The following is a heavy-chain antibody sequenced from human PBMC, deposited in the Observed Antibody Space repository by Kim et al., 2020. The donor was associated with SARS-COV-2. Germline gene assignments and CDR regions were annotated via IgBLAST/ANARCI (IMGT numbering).Heavy chain of an antibody. J-gene: IGHJ4*02. CDR2: ISGDGGST. CDR3: AKGGWYYRDPSLFDY. CDR1: GFTFDDYA. Sequence: GGSLRLSCAASGFTFDDYAMHWVRQAPGKGLEWVSLISGDGGSTYYADSVKGRFTISRDNSKNSLYLQMNSLRTEDTALYYCAKGGWYYRDPSLFDYWGQGTLVTVSS. D-gene: IGHD6-19*01. V-gene: IGHV3-43*02.